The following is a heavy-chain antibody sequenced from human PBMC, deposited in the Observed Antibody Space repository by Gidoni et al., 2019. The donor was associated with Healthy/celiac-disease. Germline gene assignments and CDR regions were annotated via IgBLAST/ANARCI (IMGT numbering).Heavy chain of an antibody. V-gene: IGHV4-61*02. CDR2: IYTSGST. CDR3: ARDSRHIVATTLIYYYYYMDV. CDR1: GGSISSGSYY. D-gene: IGHD5-12*01. J-gene: IGHJ6*03. Sequence: QVQLQESGPGLVKPSQTLSLTCTVSGGSISSGSYYWSWIRQPAGKGLEWIGRIYTSGSTNYNPSLKSRVTISVDTSKNQFSLKLSSVTAADTAVYYCARDSRHIVATTLIYYYYYMDVWGKGTTVTVSS.